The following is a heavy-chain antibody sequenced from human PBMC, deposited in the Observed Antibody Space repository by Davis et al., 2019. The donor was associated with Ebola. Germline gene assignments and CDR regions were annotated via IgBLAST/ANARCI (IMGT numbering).Heavy chain of an antibody. Sequence: ASVKVSCKASGYTFTGYYMHWVRQAPGQGLEWMGWINPNSGGTNYAQKFQGRVTMTRDTSISTAYMELSRLRSDDTAVYYCARDQPEPAAREDNWFAPWGQGTLVTVSS. CDR2: INPNSGGT. J-gene: IGHJ5*02. V-gene: IGHV1-2*02. CDR3: ARDQPEPAAREDNWFAP. CDR1: GYTFTGYY. D-gene: IGHD6-25*01.